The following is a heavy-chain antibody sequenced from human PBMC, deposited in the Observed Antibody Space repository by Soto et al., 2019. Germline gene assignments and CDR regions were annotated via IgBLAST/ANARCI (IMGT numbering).Heavy chain of an antibody. CDR3: ARDSSGWTFDY. V-gene: IGHV3-30-3*01. CDR2: ISYDGSNK. CDR1: GFTFSSYA. J-gene: IGHJ4*02. D-gene: IGHD6-19*01. Sequence: PGGSLTLSCAASGFTFSSYAMHWVRQAPGKGLEWVAVISYDGSNKYYADSVKGRFTISRDNSKNTLYLQMNSLTAEDTAVYYCARDSSGWTFDYWGQGTLVTVSS.